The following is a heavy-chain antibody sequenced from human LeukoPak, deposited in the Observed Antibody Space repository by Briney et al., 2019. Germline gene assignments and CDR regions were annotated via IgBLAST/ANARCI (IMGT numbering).Heavy chain of an antibody. CDR3: ARILYDSSGYQFDY. D-gene: IGHD3-22*01. CDR1: GYTFTSYG. CDR2: ISAYNGNT. J-gene: IGHJ4*02. V-gene: IGHV1-18*01. Sequence: ASVKVSCKASGYTFTSYGISWVRQAPGQGPEWMRWISAYNGNTNYAQKLQGRVTMTTDTSTSTAYMELRSLRSDDTAVYYCARILYDSSGYQFDYWGQGTLVTVSS.